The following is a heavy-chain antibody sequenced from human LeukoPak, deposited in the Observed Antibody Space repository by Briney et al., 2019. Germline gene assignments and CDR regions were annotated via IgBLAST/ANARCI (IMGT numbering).Heavy chain of an antibody. J-gene: IGHJ4*02. V-gene: IGHV4-34*01. Sequence: GSLRLSCAGSGFPFSSHGMNWVRQPPGKGLEWIGEITYDGSTNYNPSLKSRVTISVDTSKIQFSLNLSSVTAADTAIYYCARGLASGYPPIPFDYWGQGTQVTVSS. CDR1: GFPFSSHG. CDR2: ITYDGST. CDR3: ARGLASGYPPIPFDY. D-gene: IGHD3-3*01.